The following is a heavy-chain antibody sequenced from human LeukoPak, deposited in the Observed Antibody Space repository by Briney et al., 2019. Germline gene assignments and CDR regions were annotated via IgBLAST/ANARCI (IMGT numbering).Heavy chain of an antibody. CDR2: ISAYNGDT. CDR3: ARDLGYTVHDAFDI. CDR1: GYTFTSYG. V-gene: IGHV1-18*01. Sequence: ASVKVSCKASGYTFTSYGISWVRQAPGQGLEWMGWISAYNGDTNYAQKLQGRVTMTTDTSTTTAYMELRSLRSDDTAVYYCARDLGYTVHDAFDIWGQGTMVTVSS. J-gene: IGHJ3*02. D-gene: IGHD2-2*02.